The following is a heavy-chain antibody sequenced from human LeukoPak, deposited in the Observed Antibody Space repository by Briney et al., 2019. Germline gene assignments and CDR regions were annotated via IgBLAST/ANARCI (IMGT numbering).Heavy chain of an antibody. V-gene: IGHV1-69*05. J-gene: IGHJ6*04. D-gene: IGHD3-10*01. CDR2: IIPIFGTA. Sequence: SMKVSCKASGGTFSSYAISWVRQAPGQGLEWMGRIIPIFGTANYAQKFQGRVTITTDESTSTAYMELSSLRPEDTAVYYCAITMVRGFMDVWGKGTTVTVSS. CDR1: GGTFSSYA. CDR3: AITMVRGFMDV.